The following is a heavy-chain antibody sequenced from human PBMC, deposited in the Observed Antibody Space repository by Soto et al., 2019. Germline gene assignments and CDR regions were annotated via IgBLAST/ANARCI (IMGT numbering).Heavy chain of an antibody. D-gene: IGHD4-17*01. CDR2: IIPIFGTA. V-gene: IGHV1-69*13. J-gene: IGHJ5*02. CDR1: GGTFSSYA. CDR3: ARGAYGGNAYGFDP. Sequence: AAVKVSCKASGGTFSSYAISWVRQAPGQGLEWMGGIIPIFGTANYALKFQGRVTITADESTSTAYMELSSLRSEDTAVYYCARGAYGGNAYGFDPWGQGTLVTVYS.